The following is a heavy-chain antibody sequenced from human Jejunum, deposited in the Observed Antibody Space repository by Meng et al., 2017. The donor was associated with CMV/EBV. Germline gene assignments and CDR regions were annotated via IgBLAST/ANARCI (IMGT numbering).Heavy chain of an antibody. Sequence: YTLSDYAMNWVSQDPGQRLEWMGWINAGNGNTKYSQKFQGRVSIIRDTSARTVYMELSSLRSEDTAVYYCARETRIQIWLIQSGKFDYWGQGTLVTVSS. CDR1: YTLSDYA. J-gene: IGHJ4*02. CDR3: ARETRIQIWLIQSGKFDY. D-gene: IGHD5-18*01. CDR2: INAGNGNT. V-gene: IGHV1-3*01.